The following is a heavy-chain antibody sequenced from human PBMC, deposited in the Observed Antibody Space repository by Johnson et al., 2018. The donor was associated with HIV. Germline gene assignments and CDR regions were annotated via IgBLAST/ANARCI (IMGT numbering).Heavy chain of an antibody. CDR3: ASEVEYSILGGV. Sequence: MQLVESGGGLVQPGGSLRLSCAASGFTFSSYDMHWVRQATGKGLEWVSAIGTAGDTYYPGSVKGRFTISRDNAKNSLYLQMNNLRVEDTAVYYCASEVEYSILGGVWGQGTMVTVSS. V-gene: IGHV3-13*01. D-gene: IGHD6-6*01. CDR1: GFTFSSYD. CDR2: IGTAGDT. J-gene: IGHJ3*01.